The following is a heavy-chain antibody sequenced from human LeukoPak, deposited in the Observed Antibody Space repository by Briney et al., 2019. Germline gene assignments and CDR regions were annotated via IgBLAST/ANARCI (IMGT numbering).Heavy chain of an antibody. CDR3: ARGIDSTHYGMDV. CDR1: GGSFSGYY. CDR2: INHSGST. V-gene: IGHV4-34*01. D-gene: IGHD3-16*02. J-gene: IGHJ6*02. Sequence: PSETLSLTCAVYGGSFSGYYWSWIRQPPGKGLEWIGEINHSGSTNYNPSLKSRVTISVDTSKNQFSLKLSSVTAADTAVYYCARGIDSTHYGMDVWAKGPRSPSP.